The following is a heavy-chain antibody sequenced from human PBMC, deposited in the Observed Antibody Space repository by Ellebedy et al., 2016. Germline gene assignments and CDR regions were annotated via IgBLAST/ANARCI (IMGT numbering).Heavy chain of an antibody. CDR3: GKDGSPGGLEY. CDR2: IIWRSGAT. J-gene: IGHJ4*02. V-gene: IGHV3-9*02. D-gene: IGHD1-14*01. CDR1: GFTSDDYG. Sequence: SLKISXVVSGFTSDDYGMHWIRQTPGKGLEWVAGIIWRSGATGYADSVKGRFTISRDNAEKSLYLQMNSLRPEDTALYYCGKDGSPGGLEYWGQGTLVIVSS.